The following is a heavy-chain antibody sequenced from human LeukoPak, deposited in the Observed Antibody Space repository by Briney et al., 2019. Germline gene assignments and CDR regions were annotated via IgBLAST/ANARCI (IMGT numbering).Heavy chain of an antibody. V-gene: IGHV3-48*02. Sequence: GGSLRLSCAASGFTFSSHSMNWVRQTPGKGLEWVSYISSGGSTIYYADSVRGRFTISRDNAKKSLYLQMNSLRDEDTAVYYCVRGEATAVVPGCDYWGQGILVTVSS. CDR3: VRGEATAVVPGCDY. J-gene: IGHJ4*02. CDR2: ISSGGSTI. CDR1: GFTFSSHS. D-gene: IGHD5-18*01.